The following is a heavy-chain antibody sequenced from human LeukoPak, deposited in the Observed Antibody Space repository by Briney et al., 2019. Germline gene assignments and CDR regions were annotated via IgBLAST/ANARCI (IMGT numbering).Heavy chain of an antibody. CDR1: GFTFSSYW. J-gene: IGHJ6*02. CDR2: INSDGSST. CDR3: SRGSFITIFGVVL. V-gene: IGHV3-74*01. D-gene: IGHD3-3*01. Sequence: PGGSLRLSCAASGFTFSSYWMHWVRQAPGKGLVWVSRINSDGSSTSYADSVKGRFTISRDNSKNTLYLQMNSLRAEDTAVYYCSRGSFITIFGVVLWGQGTTVTVSS.